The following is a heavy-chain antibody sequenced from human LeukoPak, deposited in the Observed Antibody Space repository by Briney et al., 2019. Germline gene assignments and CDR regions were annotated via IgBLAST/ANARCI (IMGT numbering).Heavy chain of an antibody. CDR2: ITSSGGST. CDR3: AKGGISSFDY. CDR1: GFSLDNHA. Sequence: GGSLRLSCAPSGFSLDNHALSELHQAPGKGLEWVSAITSSGGSTFYADSVQGRFTIFRDNSKNMLYLQMNSLGAEDTAVYYCAKGGISSFDYWGQGNLVTVSS. J-gene: IGHJ4*02. D-gene: IGHD6-13*01. V-gene: IGHV3-23*01.